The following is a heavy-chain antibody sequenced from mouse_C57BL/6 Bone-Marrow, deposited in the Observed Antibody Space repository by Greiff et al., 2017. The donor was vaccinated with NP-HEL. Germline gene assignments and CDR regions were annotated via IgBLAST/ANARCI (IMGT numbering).Heavy chain of an antibody. V-gene: IGHV1-69*01. CDR3: ARYDGYWFAY. Sequence: QVQLQQPGAELVMPGASVKLSCKASGYTFTSYWMHWVKQRPGQGLEWIGEIDPSDSYTNYNQKFKGKSTLTVDISSSTAYMQLSSLTSEDSAVYYCARYDGYWFAYWGQGTLVTVSA. CDR1: GYTFTSYW. CDR2: IDPSDSYT. J-gene: IGHJ3*01. D-gene: IGHD2-3*01.